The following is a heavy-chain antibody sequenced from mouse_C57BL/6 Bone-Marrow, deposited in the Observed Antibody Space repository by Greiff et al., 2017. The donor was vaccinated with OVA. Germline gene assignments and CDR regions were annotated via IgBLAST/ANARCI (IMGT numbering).Heavy chain of an antibody. J-gene: IGHJ3*01. D-gene: IGHD4-1*01. CDR1: GYTFTDYE. CDR2: IDPETGGT. Sequence: QVHVKQSGAELVRPGASVTLSCKASGYTFTDYEMHWVKQTPVHGLEWIGAIDPETGGTAYNQKFKGKAILTADKSSSTAYMELRSLTSEDSAVYYCTRNWDEFAYWGQGTLVTVSA. V-gene: IGHV1-15*01. CDR3: TRNWDEFAY.